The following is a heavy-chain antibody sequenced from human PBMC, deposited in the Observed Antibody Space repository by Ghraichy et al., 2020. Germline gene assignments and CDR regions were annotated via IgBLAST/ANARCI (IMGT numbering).Heavy chain of an antibody. J-gene: IGHJ4*02. Sequence: SETLYLTCAVYGGSFSGYYWSWIRQPPGKGLEWIGEINHSGSTNYNPSLKSRVTISVDTSKNQFSLKLSSVTAADTAVYYCARGRVPTYLGYCSGGSCLKYYFDYWGQGTLVTVSS. CDR2: INHSGST. CDR3: ARGRVPTYLGYCSGGSCLKYYFDY. D-gene: IGHD2-15*01. CDR1: GGSFSGYY. V-gene: IGHV4-34*01.